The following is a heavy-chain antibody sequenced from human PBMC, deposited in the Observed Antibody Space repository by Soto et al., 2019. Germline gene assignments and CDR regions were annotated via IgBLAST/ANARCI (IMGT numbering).Heavy chain of an antibody. J-gene: IGHJ4*02. CDR2: ISGGGDTT. D-gene: IGHD3-10*01. CDR3: AEGRGGSGSLTPRVDF. V-gene: IGHV3-23*01. CDR1: GFTFNNYA. Sequence: EVQLLESGGGLVQPGGSLRLSCAASGFTFNNYAMTWVRQAPGKGLEWVSAISGGGDTTSYADSVKGRFTVSRDGSKNTLYLQRSGLRAEDTALYYCAEGRGGSGSLTPRVDFWGKGTLVTVSS.